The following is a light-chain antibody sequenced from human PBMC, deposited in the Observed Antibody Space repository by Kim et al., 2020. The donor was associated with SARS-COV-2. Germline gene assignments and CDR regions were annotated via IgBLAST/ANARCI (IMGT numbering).Light chain of an antibody. CDR1: QTITNS. Sequence: DIQMTQSPSSLSASVGDRLTITCRASQTITNSLNWYQQKPGKAPKLLIYAASNLQNGVPSRFSGTGSGTDFTLTISSLQPEDFAVYYCQQGFSTPITFGQGTRLEIK. CDR3: QQGFSTPIT. CDR2: AAS. J-gene: IGKJ5*01. V-gene: IGKV1-39*01.